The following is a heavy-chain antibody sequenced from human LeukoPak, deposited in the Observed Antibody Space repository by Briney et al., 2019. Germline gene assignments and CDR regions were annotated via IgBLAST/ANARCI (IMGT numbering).Heavy chain of an antibody. CDR3: ARGTTVVTPVSWFDP. CDR2: INSDGSST. CDR1: GFTFSSYN. V-gene: IGHV3-74*01. Sequence: GGSLRLSCAASGFTFSSYNMNWVRQAPGKGLVWVSRINSDGSSTSYADSVKGRFTISRDNAKNTLYLQMNSLRAEDTAVYYCARGTTVVTPVSWFDPWGQGTLVTVSS. J-gene: IGHJ5*02. D-gene: IGHD4-23*01.